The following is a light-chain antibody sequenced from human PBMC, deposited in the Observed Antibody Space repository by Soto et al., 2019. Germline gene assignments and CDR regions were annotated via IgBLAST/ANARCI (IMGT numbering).Light chain of an antibody. CDR3: QSYDSDTVI. J-gene: IGLJ2*01. CDR2: EDD. Sequence: NFMLTQPHSVSESPGKTVTISCTRSSGSIASNYVQWYQQRPGSSPSIVIYEDDQRPSGVPDRFSGSIDSSSSSASLTISGLKTEGEADYYCQSYDSDTVIFGGGTKLTVL. V-gene: IGLV6-57*01. CDR1: SGSIASNY.